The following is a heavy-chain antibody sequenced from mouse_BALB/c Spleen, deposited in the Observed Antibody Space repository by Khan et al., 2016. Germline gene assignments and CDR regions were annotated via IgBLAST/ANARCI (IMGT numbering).Heavy chain of an antibody. CDR2: INTATGEP. J-gene: IGHJ3*01. D-gene: IGHD3-3*01. CDR1: GYTFTDYS. Sequence: QIQLVQSGPELKKPGETVKISCKASGYTFTDYSMHWVKQAPGKGLKWMGWINTATGEPTYADDFKGRFAFSLETSASTAYLQINNLKNEDTATFYCARGWGVAYWGQGTLVTVSA. V-gene: IGHV9-2-1*01. CDR3: ARGWGVAY.